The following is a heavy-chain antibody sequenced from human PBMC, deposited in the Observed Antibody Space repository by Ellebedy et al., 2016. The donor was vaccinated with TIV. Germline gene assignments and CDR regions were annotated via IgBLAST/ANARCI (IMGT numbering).Heavy chain of an antibody. CDR3: ARVYILTVRRGGDYFDY. V-gene: IGHV4-39*07. CDR2: IYYSGST. J-gene: IGHJ4*02. D-gene: IGHD3-9*01. CDR1: GGSISSSSYY. Sequence: SETLSLXXTVSGGSISSSSYYWGWIRQPPGKGLEWIGSIYYSGSTYYNPSLKSRVTISVDTSKNQFSLKLSSVTAADTAVYYCARVYILTVRRGGDYFDYWGQGTLVTVSS.